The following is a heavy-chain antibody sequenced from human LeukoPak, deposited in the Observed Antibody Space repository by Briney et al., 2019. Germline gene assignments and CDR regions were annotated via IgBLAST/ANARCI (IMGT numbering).Heavy chain of an antibody. V-gene: IGHV3-21*06. D-gene: IGHD3-22*01. J-gene: IGHJ4*02. Sequence: PGGPLRLSCAASGFTFSSYSMNWVRQAPGKGLEWVSSIISSGSYMYYADSVKGRFTISGDNAKNSLYLQMNSLRAEDTAVYYCARHYYDSSGYYSCDYWGQGTLVIVSS. CDR2: IISSGSYM. CDR3: ARHYYDSSGYYSCDY. CDR1: GFTFSSYS.